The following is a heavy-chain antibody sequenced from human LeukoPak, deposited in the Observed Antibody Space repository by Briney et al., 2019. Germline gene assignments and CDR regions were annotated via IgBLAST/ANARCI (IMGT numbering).Heavy chain of an antibody. D-gene: IGHD5-24*01. CDR3: ARDGYNPIDY. CDR1: GGSFSGYY. V-gene: IGHV4-34*01. J-gene: IGHJ4*02. CDR2: IYYSGCS. Sequence: SETLSLTCAVYGGSFSGYYWSWIRQPPGKGLEWIGTIYYSGCSYYNASLKSRVTISVDTSKNQFSLKLSSVTAADTAVYYCARDGYNPIDYWGQGTLVTVSS.